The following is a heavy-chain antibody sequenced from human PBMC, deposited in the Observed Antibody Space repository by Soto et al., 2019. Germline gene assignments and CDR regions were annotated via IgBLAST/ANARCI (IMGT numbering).Heavy chain of an antibody. Sequence: RGESLKISCAASGFTLSSNGMHWVRQAPGKGLEWVAFIWYDGSDKYYADSVKGRFTISRDNSKNTLYLQMSSLRAEDTAVYYCARDRGGYDRLYYYHGMDVWGQGTTVTVSS. CDR3: ARDRGGYDRLYYYHGMDV. J-gene: IGHJ6*02. D-gene: IGHD5-12*01. CDR2: IWYDGSDK. CDR1: GFTLSSNG. V-gene: IGHV3-33*01.